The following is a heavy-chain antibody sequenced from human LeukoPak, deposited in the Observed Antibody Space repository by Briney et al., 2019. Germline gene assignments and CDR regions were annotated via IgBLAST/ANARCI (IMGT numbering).Heavy chain of an antibody. D-gene: IGHD3-9*01. Sequence: PGGSLRLSCAASGFTFSSYAMSWVRQAPGKGLEWVSAISGSGGSTYYADSVKGRFTISRDNSKNTLYLQMNSLRAEDTAVYYCGKDPCDILTGYYEDYWGQGTLVTVSS. J-gene: IGHJ4*02. CDR3: GKDPCDILTGYYEDY. CDR2: ISGSGGST. V-gene: IGHV3-23*01. CDR1: GFTFSSYA.